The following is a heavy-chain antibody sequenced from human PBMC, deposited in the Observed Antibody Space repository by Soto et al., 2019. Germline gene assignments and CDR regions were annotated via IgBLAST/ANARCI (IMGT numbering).Heavy chain of an antibody. CDR2: IYYSGST. J-gene: IGHJ4*02. CDR3: ARSSSSWGRGSFDY. CDR1: GGSISSYY. D-gene: IGHD6-6*01. V-gene: IGHV4-59*08. Sequence: QVQLQESGPGLVKPSETLSLTCTVSGGSISSYYWSWIRQPPGKGLEWIGYIYYSGSTNYNPSLKSRVTISVDKSKNQFSLKLSSVTAADTAVYYCARSSSSWGRGSFDYWGQGTLVTVSS.